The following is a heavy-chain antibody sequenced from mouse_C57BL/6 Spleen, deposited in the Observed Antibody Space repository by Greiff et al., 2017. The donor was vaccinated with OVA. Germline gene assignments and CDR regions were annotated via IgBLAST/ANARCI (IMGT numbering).Heavy chain of an antibody. V-gene: IGHV5-4*01. D-gene: IGHD2-2*01. Sequence: EVMLVESGGGLVKPGGSLKLSCAASGFTFSSYAMSWVRQTPEKRLEWVATISDGGSYTYYPDYVKGRFTISRDNAKNNLYLQMSHLKSEDTAMYYCARDGYYVDYWGQGTTLTVSS. CDR3: ARDGYYVDY. CDR2: ISDGGSYT. J-gene: IGHJ2*01. CDR1: GFTFSSYA.